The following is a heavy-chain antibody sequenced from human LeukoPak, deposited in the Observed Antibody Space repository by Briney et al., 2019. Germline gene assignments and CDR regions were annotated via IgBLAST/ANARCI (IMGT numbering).Heavy chain of an antibody. CDR3: AKDRGYSYGSGMDV. J-gene: IGHJ6*02. CDR1: GFTFSSYG. V-gene: IGHV3-30*18. CDR2: ISYDGSNK. Sequence: GRSLRLSCAASGFTFSSYGMHWVRQAPGKGMEWLAVISYDGSNKYYADSVKGRFTISRDNSKNTLYLQMNSLTAEDTAVYYCAKDRGYSYGSGMDVWGQGTTVTVSS. D-gene: IGHD5-18*01.